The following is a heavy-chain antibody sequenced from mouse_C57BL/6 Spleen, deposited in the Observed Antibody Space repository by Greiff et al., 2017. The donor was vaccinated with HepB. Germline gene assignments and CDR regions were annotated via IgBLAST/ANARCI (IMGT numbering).Heavy chain of an antibody. CDR2: ISDGGSYT. V-gene: IGHV5-4*01. Sequence: EVKLEESGGGLVKPGGSLKLSCAASGFTFSSYAMSWVRQTPEKRLEWVATISDGGSYTYYPDNVKGRFTISRDNAKNNLYLQMSHLKSEDTAMYYCARDGITTVSFDVWGTGTTVTVSS. CDR3: ARDGITTVSFDV. CDR1: GFTFSSYA. D-gene: IGHD1-1*01. J-gene: IGHJ1*03.